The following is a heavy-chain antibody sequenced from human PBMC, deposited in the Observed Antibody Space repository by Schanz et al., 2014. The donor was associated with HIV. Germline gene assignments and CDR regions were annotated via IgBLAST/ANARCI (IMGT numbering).Heavy chain of an antibody. CDR2: INHRGIT. CDR3: ARGIRRDCSSPSCNTGWFDP. D-gene: IGHD2-2*02. V-gene: IGHV4-34*01. Sequence: QVQLHQWGAGLLKPSETLSLTCAVYGGSFSAYYWSWIRQPPGKGLEWIGEINHRGITNYNPSLESRVTISMDTSKNQFSLKLSSVTAADTAVYYCARGIRRDCSSPSCNTGWFDPWGQGTLVTVSS. CDR1: GGSFSAYY. J-gene: IGHJ5*02.